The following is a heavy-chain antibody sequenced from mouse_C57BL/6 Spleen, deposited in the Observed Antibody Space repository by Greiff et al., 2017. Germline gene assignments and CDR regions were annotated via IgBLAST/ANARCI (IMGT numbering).Heavy chain of an antibody. V-gene: IGHV7-3*01. CDR1: GFTFTDYY. J-gene: IGHJ2*01. CDR2: IRNKANGYTT. D-gene: IGHD2-12*01. Sequence: EVKVVESGGGLVQPGGSLSFSCAASGFTFTDYYMSWVRQPPGKALEWLGFIRNKANGYTTEYSASVKGRFTISRDNSQSILYLQMNALRAEDSATYYCARLRRHFDDWGQGTTLTVSS. CDR3: ARLRRHFDD.